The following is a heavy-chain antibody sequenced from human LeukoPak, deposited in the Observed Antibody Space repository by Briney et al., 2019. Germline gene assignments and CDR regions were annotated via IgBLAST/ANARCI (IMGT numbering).Heavy chain of an antibody. CDR2: ISPLIGTT. Sequence: SVKVSCKASGGTLSNNPISWLRQVPGQRLQWMGNISPLIGTTLYTQELQGRVTITTVKSTSTSYMDLYSLTSDDTAVYYCTEDHCTGDNCYHAHWGQGTLVTVSS. CDR1: GGTLSNNP. D-gene: IGHD2-15*01. V-gene: IGHV1-69*08. J-gene: IGHJ4*02. CDR3: TEDHCTGDNCYHAH.